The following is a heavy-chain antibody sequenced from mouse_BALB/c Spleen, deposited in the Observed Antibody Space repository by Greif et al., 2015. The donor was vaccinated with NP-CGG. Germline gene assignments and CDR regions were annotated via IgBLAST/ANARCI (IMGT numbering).Heavy chain of an antibody. V-gene: IGHV1-14*01. CDR1: GYTFTSYV. CDR3: ARGGYGNYVFSDY. D-gene: IGHD2-1*01. J-gene: IGHJ2*01. Sequence: EVQLQQSGPELVKPGASVKMSCRASGYTFTSYVMHWVKQKPGQGLEWIGYINPYNDGTKYNEKFKGKATLTSDKSSSPGYMELSRLTSEDSAVYYCARGGYGNYVFSDYWGQGTTLTVSS. CDR2: INPYNDGT.